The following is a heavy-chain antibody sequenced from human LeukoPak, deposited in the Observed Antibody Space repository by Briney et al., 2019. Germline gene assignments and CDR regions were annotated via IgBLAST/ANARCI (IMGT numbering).Heavy chain of an antibody. D-gene: IGHD2-15*01. J-gene: IGHJ4*02. Sequence: ASVKVSCKASGYTFTTYYVHWVRQAPGQGLEWMGIINPSGGSTTYAQKFRGRLTMTRDMSTSTVYMELSSLRSEDAAVYYCAREPYCSGGSCYSFFDYWGQGTLVTVSS. CDR3: AREPYCSGGSCYSFFDY. CDR1: GYTFTTYY. V-gene: IGHV1-46*01. CDR2: INPSGGST.